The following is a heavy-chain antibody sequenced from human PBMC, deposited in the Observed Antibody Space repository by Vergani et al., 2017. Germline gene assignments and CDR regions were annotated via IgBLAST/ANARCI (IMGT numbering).Heavy chain of an antibody. D-gene: IGHD3-10*01. CDR1: GASVNSYY. J-gene: IGHJ4*02. Sequence: QVQLQESGPGLVKPSETLSLTCTVSGASVNSYYWSWVRQPQGKGLEWVGYVSFRGDTLYDPSVKGRMTISLNTSSNQFSLYLTSVTAADTAVSYCARSRIYYGAGSPDYWGQGTLVAVCS. V-gene: IGHV4-59*02. CDR3: ARSRIYYGAGSPDY. CDR2: VSFRGDT.